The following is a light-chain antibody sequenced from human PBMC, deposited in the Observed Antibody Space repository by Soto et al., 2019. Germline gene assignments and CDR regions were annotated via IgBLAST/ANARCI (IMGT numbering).Light chain of an antibody. CDR3: QQYGTSPIT. CDR2: GAS. V-gene: IGKV3-20*01. J-gene: IGKJ5*01. Sequence: EIVLTQSPGTLSFSPGEGATLSCRASQSVSSNYLAWYQQKPGQAPRLLMYGASSRATGIPDRFSGSGSGTDFTLTISRLEPEDVAAYYCQQYGTSPITFGQGTRLEIK. CDR1: QSVSSNY.